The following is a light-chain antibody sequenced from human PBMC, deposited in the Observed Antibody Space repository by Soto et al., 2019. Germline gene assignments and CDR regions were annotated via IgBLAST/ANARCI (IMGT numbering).Light chain of an antibody. Sequence: EIVMTQSPATLSVSPGERATLSCRASQSVSRNLAWYQQKPGQAPRLLIYGASTRATGNPARFSGSGSGTEFILPISRLRTEDFAVYYCQQYNNWPAWTVGQGTKVEI. CDR1: QSVSRN. CDR3: QQYNNWPAWT. J-gene: IGKJ1*01. CDR2: GAS. V-gene: IGKV3-15*01.